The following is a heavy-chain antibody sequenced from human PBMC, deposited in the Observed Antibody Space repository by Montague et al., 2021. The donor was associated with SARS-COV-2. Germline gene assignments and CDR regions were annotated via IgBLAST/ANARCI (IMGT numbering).Heavy chain of an antibody. CDR1: GFTFSSYW. CDR3: ARGLYYYGRFDY. V-gene: IGHV3-74*01. CDR2: INSYGSST. J-gene: IGHJ4*02. D-gene: IGHD3-10*01. Sequence: SLRLSCAASGFTFSSYWMHWVRQAPGKGLVWVSRINSYGSSTSYADSVKGRFTISRDNAKNALYLQMNSLRAEDTAVYYCARGLYYYGRFDYWGQGTLVTVSS.